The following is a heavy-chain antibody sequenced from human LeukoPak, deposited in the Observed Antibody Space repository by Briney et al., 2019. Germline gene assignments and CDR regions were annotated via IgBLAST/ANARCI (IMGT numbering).Heavy chain of an antibody. Sequence: QPGGSLRLSCAASGFTFSSYSMNWVRQAPGKGLEWVAVISYDGSNKFYADSVKGRFTLSRDNSKNTLYLQMNSLRIEDTAVYYCGRGSVGFGELNYWGQGTLVTVSS. CDR3: GRGSVGFGELNY. CDR2: ISYDGSNK. V-gene: IGHV3-30*03. D-gene: IGHD3-10*01. J-gene: IGHJ4*02. CDR1: GFTFSSYS.